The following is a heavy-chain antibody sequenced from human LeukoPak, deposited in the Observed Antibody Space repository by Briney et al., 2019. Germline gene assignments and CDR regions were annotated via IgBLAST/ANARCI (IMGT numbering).Heavy chain of an antibody. CDR2: INQDGSEN. CDR3: VSRGCTADACFLSSFNCFGH. V-gene: IGHV3-7*03. D-gene: IGHD2-8*02. J-gene: IGHJ4*02. CDR1: GPTSTKYW. Sequence: GGSLRLSCVASGPTSTKYWLTWDRQAAGKGLEWVANINQDGSENNYVNSVKGRFTIARGNAKTSLYLQMNSLKDEDTAVYHCVSRGCTADACFLSSFNCFGHWGQGSLVTVSS.